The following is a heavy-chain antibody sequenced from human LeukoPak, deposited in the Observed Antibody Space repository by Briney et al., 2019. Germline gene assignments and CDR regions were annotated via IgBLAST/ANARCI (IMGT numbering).Heavy chain of an antibody. CDR3: ASCERGYSYGYDYYYYMDV. Sequence: PSETLSLTCTVSGGAISSYYWSWIRQPPGKGLEWIGYIYYSGSTNYNPSLKSRVTISVDTSKNQFSLKLSSVTAAGTAVYYCASCERGYSYGYDYYYYMDVWGKGTTVTVSS. V-gene: IGHV4-59*01. D-gene: IGHD5-18*01. J-gene: IGHJ6*03. CDR2: IYYSGST. CDR1: GGAISSYY.